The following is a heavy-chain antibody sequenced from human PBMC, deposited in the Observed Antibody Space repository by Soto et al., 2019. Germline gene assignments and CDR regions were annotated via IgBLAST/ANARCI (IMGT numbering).Heavy chain of an antibody. CDR3: ARHGSY. CDR2: IYYGGSA. J-gene: IGHJ4*02. Sequence: QLQLQESGPGLVKPSETLSLTCTVSGVSISSSSYYWGWFRQPPGKGLEWIGTIYYGGSAYSNPSLKRRGTISLDTSKNQFALTLTAVTAADTAVYYCARHGSYWGQGTLVTVSS. CDR1: GVSISSSSYY. V-gene: IGHV4-39*01.